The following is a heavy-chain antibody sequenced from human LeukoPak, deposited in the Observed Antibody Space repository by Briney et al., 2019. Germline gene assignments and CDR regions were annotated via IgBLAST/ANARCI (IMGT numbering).Heavy chain of an antibody. D-gene: IGHD3-9*01. J-gene: IGHJ4*02. CDR1: GYTCTTYG. Sequence: GASVKVSCKASGYTCTTYGISWVRQAPGQGLKWLGRISVYNGNTNYAQKLQGRVTMTTDTSTSTAYMELRSLRSDDTAVYYCARMILLLGDVLTVPPRGFDYWGQGTLVTVSS. CDR3: ARMILLLGDVLTVPPRGFDY. V-gene: IGHV1-18*01. CDR2: ISVYNGNT.